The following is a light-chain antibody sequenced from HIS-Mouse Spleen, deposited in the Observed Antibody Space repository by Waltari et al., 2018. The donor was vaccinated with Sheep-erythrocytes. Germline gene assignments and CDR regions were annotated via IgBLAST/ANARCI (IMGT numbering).Light chain of an antibody. Sequence: QSALTQPRPVSGSPVQSVTISCPGTSSDVGGSNHFSWYQPHPGKAPKLMIYEVSKRPSGVPDRFSGSKSGNTASLTISGLQAEDEAVYYCCSYAGSYNHVFATGTKVTVL. CDR3: CSYAGSYNHV. CDR1: SSDVGGSNH. V-gene: IGLV2-11*01. J-gene: IGLJ1*01. CDR2: EVS.